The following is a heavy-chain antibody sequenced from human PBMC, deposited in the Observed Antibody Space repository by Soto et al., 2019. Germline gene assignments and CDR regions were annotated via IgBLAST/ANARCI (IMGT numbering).Heavy chain of an antibody. CDR2: IIPIFGTA. V-gene: IGHV1-69*13. Sequence: SVQVSCKASGGTFRSYAIIWVRQAPGQGLEWMGGIIPIFGTADYAQKFQGRVTITADESTSTAYMELSSLRSEDTAVYYCASHSGSSPEGRYYYGMDVWGQGTTVTVSS. CDR3: ASHSGSSPEGRYYYGMDV. D-gene: IGHD1-26*01. J-gene: IGHJ6*02. CDR1: GGTFRSYA.